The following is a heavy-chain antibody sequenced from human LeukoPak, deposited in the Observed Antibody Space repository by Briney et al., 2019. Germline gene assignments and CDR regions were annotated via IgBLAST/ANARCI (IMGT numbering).Heavy chain of an antibody. J-gene: IGHJ4*02. CDR3: ARHPNYGSGSYTPNFDY. Sequence: SETLSLTCTVSGGSISSGSYYWSWIRQPAGKGLEWIGYIYYSGSTNYNPSLKSRVTISVDTSKNQFSLKLSSVTAADTAVYYCARHPNYGSGSYTPNFDYWGQGTLVTVSS. V-gene: IGHV4-61*10. CDR1: GGSISSGSYY. D-gene: IGHD3-10*01. CDR2: IYYSGST.